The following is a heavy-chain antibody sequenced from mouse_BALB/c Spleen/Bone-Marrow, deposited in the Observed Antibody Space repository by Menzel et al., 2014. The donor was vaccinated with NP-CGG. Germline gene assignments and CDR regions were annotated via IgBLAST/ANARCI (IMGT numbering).Heavy chain of an antibody. D-gene: IGHD2-14*01. CDR2: INPSNGRA. Sequence: QVQLKQSGAELVKPGASVNLSCKASGYTFTSYWVYWVKQRPGQGLEWIGEINPSNGRANYNEKFKNKATLTVDKSTSTAYMQVSSLTSEDSVVYYCARRDFRSWFVYWGQGTLVTVSA. CDR3: ARRDFRSWFVY. V-gene: IGHV1S81*02. CDR1: GYTFTSYW. J-gene: IGHJ3*01.